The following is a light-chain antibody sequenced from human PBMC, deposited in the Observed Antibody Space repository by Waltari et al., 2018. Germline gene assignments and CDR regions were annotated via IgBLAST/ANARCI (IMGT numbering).Light chain of an antibody. Sequence: EIVLTQSPATLSLSTGERATLSCRASQSVSRYLAWYQQKPGQAPRLLIYDASNRATGIPARFSGSGSGTDFTLTISSLEPEDFAVYYCQQRSSWPIFTFGPGTKVDIK. J-gene: IGKJ3*01. CDR3: QQRSSWPIFT. CDR2: DAS. V-gene: IGKV3-11*01. CDR1: QSVSRY.